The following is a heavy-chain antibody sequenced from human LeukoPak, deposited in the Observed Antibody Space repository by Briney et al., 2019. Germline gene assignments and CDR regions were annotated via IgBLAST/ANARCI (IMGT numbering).Heavy chain of an antibody. J-gene: IGHJ5*02. D-gene: IGHD2-15*01. Sequence: GGSLRLSCAASGFTFNTYTMNWVRQAPGKGLEWVSYISGSSGIIDYADSVRGRFTISRDNAKNSLYMQMNSLRAEDTAVYYCARGKGYCSGGSCYSDAFDPWGQGTLVTVSS. CDR3: ARGKGYCSGGSCYSDAFDP. CDR2: ISGSSGII. V-gene: IGHV3-48*01. CDR1: GFTFNTYT.